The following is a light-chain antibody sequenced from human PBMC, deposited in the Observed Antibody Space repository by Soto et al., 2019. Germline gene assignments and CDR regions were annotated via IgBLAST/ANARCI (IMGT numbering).Light chain of an antibody. Sequence: DIQMTQSPSTLSAFVGGRVTISCRASQSIVNLLAWYQQKPGKAPNLLIYKASSLESVDPSRFSGSGSGTEFTLTISSLQPDDFATYYCQQYHSYPYIFGPGTKLAIK. CDR3: QQYHSYPYI. J-gene: IGKJ2*01. V-gene: IGKV1-5*03. CDR1: QSIVNL. CDR2: KAS.